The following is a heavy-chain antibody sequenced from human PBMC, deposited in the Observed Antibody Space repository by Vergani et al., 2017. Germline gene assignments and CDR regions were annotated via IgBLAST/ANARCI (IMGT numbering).Heavy chain of an antibody. CDR3: AKAQSPSGYYGYFQH. J-gene: IGHJ1*01. V-gene: IGHV3-33*06. Sequence: QVQLVESGGGVVQPGRSLRLSCAASGFTFSSYGMHWVRQAPGKGLEWVAVIWYDGSNKYYEDSMKGRFTISRDNSKNTLYMQMNSLRAEDTAVYYCAKAQSPSGYYGYFQHWGQGTLVTVSS. CDR1: GFTFSSYG. CDR2: IWYDGSNK. D-gene: IGHD3-22*01.